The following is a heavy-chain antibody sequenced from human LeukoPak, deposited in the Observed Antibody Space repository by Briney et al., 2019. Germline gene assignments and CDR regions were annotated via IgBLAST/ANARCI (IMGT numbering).Heavy chain of an antibody. Sequence: GGSLRLSCAASGFIFSSYSMNWVRQAPGKGLEWVSYISSSSSTIYYADSVKGRFTIPRDNAKNSLYLQMNSLRDEDTAVYYCARTIRYCSGGNCYSRAYYYYYGMDVWGQGTTVTVSS. V-gene: IGHV3-48*02. CDR1: GFIFSSYS. J-gene: IGHJ6*02. CDR2: ISSSSSTI. CDR3: ARTIRYCSGGNCYSRAYYYYYGMDV. D-gene: IGHD2-15*01.